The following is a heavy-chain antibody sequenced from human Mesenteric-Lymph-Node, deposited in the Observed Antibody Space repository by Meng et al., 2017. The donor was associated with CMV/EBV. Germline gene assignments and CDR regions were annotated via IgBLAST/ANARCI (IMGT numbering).Heavy chain of an antibody. V-gene: IGHV4-39*07. CDR3: ARGGVALYYFDY. CDR2: ICYTGIT. J-gene: IGHJ4*02. CDR1: GVFISTTNYC. Sequence: SETLSLTCSVSGVFISTTNYCWGWIRQPPGKGLEWIGSICYTGITYYNPSLKSRVTISVDTSKNQFSLRLSSVTAADTAVYYCARGGVALYYFDYWGQGTLVTVSS. D-gene: IGHD3-10*01.